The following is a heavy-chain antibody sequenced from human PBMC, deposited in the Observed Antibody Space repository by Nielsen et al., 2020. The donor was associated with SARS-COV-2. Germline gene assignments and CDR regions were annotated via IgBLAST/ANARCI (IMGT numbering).Heavy chain of an antibody. J-gene: IGHJ4*02. V-gene: IGHV3-11*01. CDR1: GFTFSDYY. D-gene: IGHD1-7*01. CDR2: ISSSGSTI. Sequence: GESLKIPCAASGFTFSDYYMSWIRQAPGKGLEWVSYISSSGSTIYYADSVKGRFTISRDNAKNSLYLQMNSLRAEDTAVYYCARARTRGETFDYWGQGTLVTVSS. CDR3: ARARTRGETFDY.